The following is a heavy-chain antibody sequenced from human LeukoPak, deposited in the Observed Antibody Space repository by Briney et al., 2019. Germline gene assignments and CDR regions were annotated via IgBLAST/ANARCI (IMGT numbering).Heavy chain of an antibody. CDR1: GFTFSSYG. CDR2: ISYDGSNK. CDR3: AKDRRDGYNGMDV. D-gene: IGHD5-24*01. V-gene: IGHV3-30*18. J-gene: IGHJ6*02. Sequence: PGGSLRLSCAASGFTFSSYGMHWVRQAPGKGLEWVAVISYDGSNKHYADSVKGRFTISRDNSKNTLYLQMNSLRAEDTAVYYCAKDRRDGYNGMDVWGQGTTVTVSS.